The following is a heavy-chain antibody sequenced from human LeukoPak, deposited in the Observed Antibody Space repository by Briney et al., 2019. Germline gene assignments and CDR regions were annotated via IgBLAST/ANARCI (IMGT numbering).Heavy chain of an antibody. J-gene: IGHJ4*02. CDR3: ATSSDGYSTDPFDY. D-gene: IGHD5-24*01. V-gene: IGHV3-23*01. Sequence: GGYLRLSCAASGLTFSSYAMSWVRQAPGKGLEWVSDISGSGGSTYYADSVKGRFTISRDNSKNTLYLQMNSLRAEDTAVYYCATSSDGYSTDPFDYWGQGTLVTVSS. CDR2: ISGSGGST. CDR1: GLTFSSYA.